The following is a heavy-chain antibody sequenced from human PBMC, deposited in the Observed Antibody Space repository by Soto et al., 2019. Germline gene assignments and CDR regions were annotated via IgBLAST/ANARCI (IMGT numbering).Heavy chain of an antibody. Sequence: QVQLVESGGGVVQPGRSLRLSCAASGFTFSSYAMHWVRQAPGKGLERVAVISYDGSNKYYADSVKGRFTISRDNSKNTLYLQVNSLRAEDTAVYYCARPLWRNDYNWGYFDLWGRGTLVTVSS. CDR2: ISYDGSNK. CDR1: GFTFSSYA. V-gene: IGHV3-30-3*01. J-gene: IGHJ2*01. D-gene: IGHD4-4*01. CDR3: ARPLWRNDYNWGYFDL.